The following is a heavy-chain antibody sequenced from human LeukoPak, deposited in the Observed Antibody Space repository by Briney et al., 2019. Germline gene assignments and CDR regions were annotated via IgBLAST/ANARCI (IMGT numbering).Heavy chain of an antibody. Sequence: GGSLRLSCAASGFSFNNYAMSWVRQAPGKGLEWVSSISDSGDKIYYADFVKGRFTISRDNSKNALFLQMNSLRAEDTAVYYCAKRDTFGGLTVIDSFLVDYWGQGTLVTVSS. CDR2: ISDSGDKI. J-gene: IGHJ4*02. CDR1: GFSFNNYA. V-gene: IGHV3-23*01. D-gene: IGHD3-16*01. CDR3: AKRDTFGGLTVIDSFLVDY.